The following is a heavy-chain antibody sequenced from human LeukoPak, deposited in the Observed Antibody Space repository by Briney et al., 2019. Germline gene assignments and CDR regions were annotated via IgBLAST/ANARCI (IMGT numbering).Heavy chain of an antibody. CDR1: GFTFSSYA. Sequence: GGSLRLSCAASGFTFSSYAMHWVRQAPGKGLEWVAVISYDGSNKYYADSVKGRFTISRDNSKNTLYLQMNSLRAEDTAVCYCARDGLQWYFDYWGQGTLVTVSS. CDR2: ISYDGSNK. J-gene: IGHJ4*02. CDR3: ARDGLQWYFDY. D-gene: IGHD6-19*01. V-gene: IGHV3-30*04.